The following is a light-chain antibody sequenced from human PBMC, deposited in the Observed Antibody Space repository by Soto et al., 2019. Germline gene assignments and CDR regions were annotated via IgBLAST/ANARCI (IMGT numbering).Light chain of an antibody. J-gene: IGKJ1*01. Sequence: VMTRSPATLSVSPLEIAAAAVRGSQSVSTNLAWYQQKPGQPPRLLIYGASTRATGIPARFSGSGSGTEFTLTISSLEPEDFAVYYCQQYGSTPWTFGQGTKVDIK. V-gene: IGKV3-15*01. CDR3: QQYGSTPWT. CDR2: GAS. CDR1: QSVSTN.